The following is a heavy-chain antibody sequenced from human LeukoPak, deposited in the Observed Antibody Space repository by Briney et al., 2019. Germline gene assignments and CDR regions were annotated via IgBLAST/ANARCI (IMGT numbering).Heavy chain of an antibody. D-gene: IGHD3-22*01. V-gene: IGHV5-51*01. CDR1: GYSFTSYW. CDR2: IYPGDSDT. Sequence: GESLKISCKGSGYSFTSYWIGWVRQMPGKGLEWMGIIYPGDSDTRYSPSFQGQVTISADKSISTAYLQWSSLKASDTAMYYWARPGYYYDSSGYYYVDYWGQGTLVTVSS. J-gene: IGHJ4*02. CDR3: ARPGYYYDSSGYYYVDY.